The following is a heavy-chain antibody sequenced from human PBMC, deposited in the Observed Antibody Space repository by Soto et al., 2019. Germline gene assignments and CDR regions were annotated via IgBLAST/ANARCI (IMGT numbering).Heavy chain of an antibody. CDR1: GFTFSSYW. CDR2: IKQDGSEK. J-gene: IGHJ4*02. CDR3: ARVRDYGDYVPHENNDY. V-gene: IGHV3-7*01. Sequence: GGSLRLSCAASGFTFSSYWMSWVRQAPGKGLEWVANIKQDGSEKYYVDSVKGRFTISRDNAKNSLYLQMNSLRAEDTAVYYCARVRDYGDYVPHENNDYWGQGTLVTVSS. D-gene: IGHD4-17*01.